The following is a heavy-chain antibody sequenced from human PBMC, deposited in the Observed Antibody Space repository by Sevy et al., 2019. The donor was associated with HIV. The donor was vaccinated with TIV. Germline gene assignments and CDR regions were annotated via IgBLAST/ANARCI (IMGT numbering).Heavy chain of an antibody. V-gene: IGHV3-30*04. J-gene: IGHJ4*02. D-gene: IGHD6-13*01. CDR3: AGGQSSSWHYFDY. Sequence: GGSLRLSCAASGFIFSDYTLHWVRQAPGTGLEWVAVISYDGSFTYYADSVEGRFTISRDNSKNTLFLQMNSLRHEDTAVYYCAGGQSSSWHYFDYWGQGTLVTVSS. CDR2: ISYDGSFT. CDR1: GFIFSDYT.